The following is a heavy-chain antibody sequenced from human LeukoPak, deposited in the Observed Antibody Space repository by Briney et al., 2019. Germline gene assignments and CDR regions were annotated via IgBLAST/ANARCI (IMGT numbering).Heavy chain of an antibody. Sequence: GGSLRLSCAASGFTFSSYAMHWVRQAPGKGLEWLAVISYDGRNKYYADSVKGGFTISRDNSKNTLYLQMNSRRAEDTAVYYCARDLARITMVRGVIANYYYYGMDVWGQGTTVTVSS. J-gene: IGHJ6*02. CDR3: ARDLARITMVRGVIANYYYYGMDV. V-gene: IGHV3-30*04. CDR2: ISYDGRNK. D-gene: IGHD3-10*01. CDR1: GFTFSSYA.